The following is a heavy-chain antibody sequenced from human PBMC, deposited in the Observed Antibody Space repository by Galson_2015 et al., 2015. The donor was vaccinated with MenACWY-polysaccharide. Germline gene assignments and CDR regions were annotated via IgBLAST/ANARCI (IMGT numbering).Heavy chain of an antibody. CDR2: MHTRGRS. Sequence: SETLSLTCTVSGGSISSYYWGWIRQSPGKGLEWIGYMHTRGRSNYNPSLKSRVTISVDTSKKEFSLKLSSVTAADTAVYYCVAELYQAPFGWFDPGGQGTQVIVSS. V-gene: IGHV4-59*01. D-gene: IGHD3-16*01. CDR1: GGSISSYY. J-gene: IGHJ5*02. CDR3: VAELYQAPFGWFDP.